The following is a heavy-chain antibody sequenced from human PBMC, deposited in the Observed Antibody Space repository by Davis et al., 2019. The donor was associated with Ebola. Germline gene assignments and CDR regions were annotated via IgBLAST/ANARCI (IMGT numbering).Heavy chain of an antibody. CDR3: AGRTSGSGSF. CDR2: ISGSGGTT. J-gene: IGHJ4*02. Sequence: GGSLRLSCAASGFTFSSYAMSWVRQAPGKGLECVSAISGSGGTTYYADPVKGRFTISRDNSRSTLYLQMNSLRADDTAVYYCAGRTSGSGSFWGQGTLVTVSS. D-gene: IGHD3-10*01. CDR1: GFTFSSYA. V-gene: IGHV3-23*01.